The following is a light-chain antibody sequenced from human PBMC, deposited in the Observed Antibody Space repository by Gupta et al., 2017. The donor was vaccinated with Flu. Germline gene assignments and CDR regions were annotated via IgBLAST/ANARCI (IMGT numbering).Light chain of an antibody. CDR1: SSDVGLYVY. V-gene: IGLV2-14*01. Sequence: QSALTQPASVSGSPGQSVTISCTGTSSDVGLYVYVSWYQQHPGKAPKLMIYEVSKRPSGVSVRFSASKSGNTASLTISGLQPDDDADYYCTSHAISSHYVFGSGTKLTVL. CDR2: EVS. J-gene: IGLJ1*01. CDR3: TSHAISSHYV.